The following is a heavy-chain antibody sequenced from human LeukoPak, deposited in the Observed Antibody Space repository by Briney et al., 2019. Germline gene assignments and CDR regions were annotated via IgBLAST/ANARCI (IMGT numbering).Heavy chain of an antibody. CDR1: GFTFSSYA. J-gene: IGHJ4*02. V-gene: IGHV3-23*01. D-gene: IGHD6-6*01. CDR2: ISGGGDST. Sequence: QPGGSLRLSCAASGFTFSSYAMTWVRQAPGKGLEWLSAISGGGDSTWYADSVKGWFTISRDNSKNTLSLQMNSLRAEDTTVYYCAKGSSAVRPYFFDYWGQGILVTVSS. CDR3: AKGSSAVRPYFFDY.